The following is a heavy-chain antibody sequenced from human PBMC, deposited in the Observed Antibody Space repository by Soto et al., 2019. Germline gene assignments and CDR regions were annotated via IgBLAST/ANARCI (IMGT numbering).Heavy chain of an antibody. CDR3: ASDGGMRGMDV. CDR2: IIPILGIA. J-gene: IGHJ6*02. CDR1: GGTFSSYT. Sequence: QVQLVPSGAEVKKPGSSVKVSCKASGGTFSSYTISWVRQAPGQGLEWMGRIIPILGIANYAQKFQGRVTITADKSKGTAYMELNSLRSEDTGVYYCASDGGMRGMDVWGQGTTVTGSS. D-gene: IGHD4-17*01. V-gene: IGHV1-69*02.